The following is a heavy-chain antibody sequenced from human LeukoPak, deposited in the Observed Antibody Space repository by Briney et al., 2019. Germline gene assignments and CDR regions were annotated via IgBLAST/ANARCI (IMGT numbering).Heavy chain of an antibody. D-gene: IGHD3-22*01. J-gene: IGHJ3*02. CDR1: GFTFSSYS. V-gene: IGHV3-21*01. CDR3: ARDVTMIVVADRDNDAFDI. Sequence: GGSLRLSCAASGFTFSSYSMNWVRPAPGKGLEWVLSISSSSSYIYYADSVKGRFTISRDNAKNSLYLQMNSLRAEDTAVYYCARDVTMIVVADRDNDAFDIWGQGTMVTVSS. CDR2: ISSSSSYI.